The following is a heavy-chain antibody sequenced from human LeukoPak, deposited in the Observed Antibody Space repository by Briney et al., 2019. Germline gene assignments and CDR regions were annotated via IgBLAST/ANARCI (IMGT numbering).Heavy chain of an antibody. CDR1: GGSFSGYY. J-gene: IGHJ4*02. D-gene: IGHD3-16*02. V-gene: IGHV4-34*01. Sequence: LSLTCAVYGGSFSGYYWSWIRQPPGKGLEWIGEINHSGSTNYNPSLKSRVTISVDTSKNQFSLKLSSVTAADTAVYYCARGHKGSGITFGGVIVPDYWGQGTLVTVSS. CDR3: ARGHKGSGITFGGVIVPDY. CDR2: INHSGST.